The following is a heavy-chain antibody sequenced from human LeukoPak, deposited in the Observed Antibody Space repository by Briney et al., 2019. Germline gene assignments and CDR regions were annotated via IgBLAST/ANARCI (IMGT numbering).Heavy chain of an antibody. CDR2: INPSGGST. D-gene: IGHD1-26*01. J-gene: IGHJ4*02. V-gene: IGHV1-46*01. CDR3: ARLDSGSYLGQPGLEIDY. CDR1: GYTFTGYY. Sequence: VSVKVSCKASGYTFTGYYMHWVRQAPGQGLEWMGIINPSGGSTSYAQKFQGRVTMTRDTSTSTVYMELSSLRSEDTAVYYCARLDSGSYLGQPGLEIDYWGQGTLVTVSS.